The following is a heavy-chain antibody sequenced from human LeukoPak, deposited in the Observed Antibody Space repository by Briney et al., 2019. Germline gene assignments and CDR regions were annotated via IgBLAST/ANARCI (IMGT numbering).Heavy chain of an antibody. CDR1: GYTFTSYG. Sequence: ASVKVSCKASGYTFTSYGISWVRQAPGQGLEWMGWIGVYNGNTNYAQKLQGRVTMTTDTSTSTAYMELRSLSSDDTAVYYYARALSPYSSTVPPRHNCFDPWGQGTLVTVSS. V-gene: IGHV1-18*04. D-gene: IGHD6-13*01. J-gene: IGHJ5*02. CDR3: ARALSPYSSTVPPRHNCFDP. CDR2: IGVYNGNT.